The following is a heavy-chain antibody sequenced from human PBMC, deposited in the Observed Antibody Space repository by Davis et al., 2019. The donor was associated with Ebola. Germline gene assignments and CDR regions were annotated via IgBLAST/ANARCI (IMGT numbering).Heavy chain of an antibody. J-gene: IGHJ6*02. CDR3: ARKSSTWRYYGMDV. D-gene: IGHD6-13*01. CDR1: GYTFTSYG. Sequence: ASVKVSCKASGYTFTSYGISWVRQAPGQGLEWMGWISAYNGNTNYARKLQGRVTMTTDTSTSTAYMELRSLRSDDTAVYYCARKSSTWRYYGMDVWGQGTTVTVSS. V-gene: IGHV1-18*04. CDR2: ISAYNGNT.